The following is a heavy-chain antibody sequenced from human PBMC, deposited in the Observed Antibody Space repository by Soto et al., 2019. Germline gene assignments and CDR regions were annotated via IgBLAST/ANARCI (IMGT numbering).Heavy chain of an antibody. CDR3: ARVRPGNYRDY. Sequence: GGSLRLSCAASGFTFSSYSMNWVRQAPGKGLEWVSSISSSSSYIYYADSVKGRFTISRDNAKNSLYLQMNSLRAEDTAVYYCARVRPGNYRDYWGQGTLVTVPS. CDR2: ISSSSSYI. CDR1: GFTFSSYS. D-gene: IGHD3-10*01. V-gene: IGHV3-21*01. J-gene: IGHJ4*02.